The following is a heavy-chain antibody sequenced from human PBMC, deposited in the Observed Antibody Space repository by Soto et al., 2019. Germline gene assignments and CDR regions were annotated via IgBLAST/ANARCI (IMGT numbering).Heavy chain of an antibody. CDR3: ARAPYCSGGSCSVYYYYYYMDV. J-gene: IGHJ6*03. V-gene: IGHV4-59*01. D-gene: IGHD2-15*01. CDR1: GGSISSYY. CDR2: IYYSGST. Sequence: SETLSLTCTVSGGSISSYYWSWIRQPPGKGLEWIGYIYYSGSTNYNPSLKSRVTISVDTSKNQFSLKLSSVTAADTAVYYCARAPYCSGGSCSVYYYYYYMDVWGKGTTVTVSS.